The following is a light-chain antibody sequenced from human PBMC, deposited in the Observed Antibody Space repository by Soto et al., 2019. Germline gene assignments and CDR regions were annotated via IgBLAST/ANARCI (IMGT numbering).Light chain of an antibody. V-gene: IGKV3-15*01. CDR3: HLYNGWPRT. J-gene: IGKJ1*01. Sequence: DIVMTQSPVTLSVSPGERATLSCRARRNIGRSVCWYQQKPGQGPILLYYGTSTRAGGVPAMFSGGGSRTEFPLTITSLQSEDFAVYCCHLYNGWPRTFGQGTKVDI. CDR1: RNIGRS. CDR2: GTS.